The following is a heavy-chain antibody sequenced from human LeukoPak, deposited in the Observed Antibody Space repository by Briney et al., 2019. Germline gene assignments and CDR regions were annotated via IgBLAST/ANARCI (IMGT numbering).Heavy chain of an antibody. V-gene: IGHV4-39*07. CDR3: ARSTNHDASGSYYFDP. J-gene: IGHJ5*02. D-gene: IGHD3-10*01. CDR2: IFHSGTT. Sequence: SETLSLTCTVSGDTISTSFYYWDWIRQPPGKGLEWIGGIFHSGTTYYNPSLKSRVTISIDTSKNQISLKLDSVTASDTAVYYCARSTNHDASGSYYFDPWGQGILVTVTS. CDR1: GDTISTSFYY.